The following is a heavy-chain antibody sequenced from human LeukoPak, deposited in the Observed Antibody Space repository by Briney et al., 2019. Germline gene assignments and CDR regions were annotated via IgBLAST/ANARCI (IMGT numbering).Heavy chain of an antibody. J-gene: IGHJ2*01. D-gene: IGHD6-19*01. V-gene: IGHV1-69*13. CDR1: GGTFSSYA. CDR2: IIPIFGTA. Sequence: SVKVSCKASGGTFSSYAISWVRQAPGQGLEWMGGIIPIFGTANYAQKFQGRVTITADESTSTAYMELSSLRSEDTAVYYCARDRGRYSSGWPTPGYFDLWGRGTLVTVSS. CDR3: ARDRGRYSSGWPTPGYFDL.